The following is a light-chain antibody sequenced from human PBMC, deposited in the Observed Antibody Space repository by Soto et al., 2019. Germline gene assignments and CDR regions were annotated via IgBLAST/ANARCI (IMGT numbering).Light chain of an antibody. CDR1: SSDVGGYNY. Sequence: QSALTQPASVSGSPGQSITISCTGTSSDVGGYNYVSWYQQHPGKAPKLIIYEVSNRPSGVSNRFSGSKSGNTASLTISGLQADDEADYYCTSYTSKGTVVFGTGTKLTVL. CDR3: TSYTSKGTVV. V-gene: IGLV2-14*01. CDR2: EVS. J-gene: IGLJ1*01.